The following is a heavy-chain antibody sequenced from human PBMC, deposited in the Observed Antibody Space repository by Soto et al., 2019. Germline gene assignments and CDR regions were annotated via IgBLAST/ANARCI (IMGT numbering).Heavy chain of an antibody. CDR3: ARRGYSGYDYAFDI. J-gene: IGHJ3*02. CDR1: GGSISSYY. V-gene: IGHV4-59*08. CDR2: IYYSGST. D-gene: IGHD5-12*01. Sequence: SETLSLPCTVSGGSISSYYWSWIRQPPGKGLEWIGYIYYSGSTNYNPSPKRRVTRSVDTSKNHFSLKLSSVAAADTAVYYCARRGYSGYDYAFDIWGQGTMVTVSS.